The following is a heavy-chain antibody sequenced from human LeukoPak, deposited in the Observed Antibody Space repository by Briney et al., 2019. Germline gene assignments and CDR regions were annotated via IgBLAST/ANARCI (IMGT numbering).Heavy chain of an antibody. CDR3: ARDRITMVRGVIINDAFDI. Sequence: ASVKVSFKTSGYSFTAFYIHWVRQAPGQGLEWMGWIHPRRGDTNYAQKFQGRVTMTRDTSISTAYLDLSSLRSDDTAVYYCARDRITMVRGVIINDAFDIWGQGTTVTVSS. J-gene: IGHJ3*02. CDR1: GYSFTAFY. CDR2: IHPRRGDT. D-gene: IGHD3-10*01. V-gene: IGHV1-2*02.